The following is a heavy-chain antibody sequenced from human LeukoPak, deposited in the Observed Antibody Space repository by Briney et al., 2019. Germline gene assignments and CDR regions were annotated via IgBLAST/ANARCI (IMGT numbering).Heavy chain of an antibody. V-gene: IGHV4-59*01. CDR1: GDSMSSNY. CDR2: IFHSGST. J-gene: IGHJ3*02. Sequence: SETLSLTCTVSGDSMSSNYWSWIRQPPGKGLEWVAYIFHSGSTSYNPSLKSRVAISMNTSRNQFSLKLTSVTAADTAVYYCARGPGGGSYSGAFDIWGQGTMVTVSS. CDR3: ARGPGGGSYSGAFDI. D-gene: IGHD1-26*01.